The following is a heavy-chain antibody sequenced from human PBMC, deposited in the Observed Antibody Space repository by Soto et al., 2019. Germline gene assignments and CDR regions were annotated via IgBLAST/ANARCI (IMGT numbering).Heavy chain of an antibody. D-gene: IGHD6-19*01. CDR3: ERDQDSGWGLDS. CDR1: GGSISTDNW. V-gene: IGHV4-4*02. J-gene: IGHJ4*02. CDR2: IYHTGKT. Sequence: QVQVQESGPGLVKPSGTLSLTCAVSGGSISTDNWWRWVRQPPGKGLVWIGEIYHTGKTNYNPSLKGRVTISADTSKNPLSLQLTSVTAADTAVYYCERDQDSGWGLDSWGQGILVTVSS.